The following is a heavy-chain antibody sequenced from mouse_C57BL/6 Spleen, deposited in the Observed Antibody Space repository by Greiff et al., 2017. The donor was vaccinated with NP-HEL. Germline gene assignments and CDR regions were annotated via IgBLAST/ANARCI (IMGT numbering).Heavy chain of an antibody. CDR1: GYAFSSSW. V-gene: IGHV1-82*01. D-gene: IGHD2-3*01. CDR2: IYPGDGDT. CDR3: AGIYDGYYPSDY. Sequence: VKLVESGPELVKPGASVKISCKASGYAFSSSWMNWVKQRPGKGLEWIGRIYPGDGDTNYNGKFKGKATLTADKSSSTAYMQLSSLTSEDSAVYFCAGIYDGYYPSDYWGQGTTLTVSS. J-gene: IGHJ2*01.